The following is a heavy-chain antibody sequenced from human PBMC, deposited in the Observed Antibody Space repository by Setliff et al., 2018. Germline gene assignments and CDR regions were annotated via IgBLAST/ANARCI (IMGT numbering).Heavy chain of an antibody. D-gene: IGHD4-4*01. V-gene: IGHV7-4-1*02. CDR1: GGTLSNYA. CDR2: INTNTGNP. Sequence: ASVKVSCKASGGTLSNYAISWVRQAPGQGLEWMGWINTNTGNPSYAQGFTGRFVFSLDTSVTTAYLQISSLKAEDTAVYYCARASRFGTTVYRGYYYMDVWGKGTTVTVSS. J-gene: IGHJ6*03. CDR3: ARASRFGTTVYRGYYYMDV.